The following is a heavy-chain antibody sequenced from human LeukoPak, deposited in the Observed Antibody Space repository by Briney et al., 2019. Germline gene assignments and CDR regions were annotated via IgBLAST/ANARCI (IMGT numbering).Heavy chain of an antibody. CDR2: IFVGSGNT. D-gene: IGHD6-13*01. J-gene: IGHJ4*02. CDR3: AADFRPGYSSSWRHFDY. CDR1: GFTFTSSA. Sequence: AASVKVSCKASGFTFTSSAMQWVRQPRGQPLECIVWIFVGSGNTNYAQKFQERVTITRDMSTSTAYMELSSLRSEDTAVYYCAADFRPGYSSSWRHFDYWGQGTLVTVSS. V-gene: IGHV1-58*02.